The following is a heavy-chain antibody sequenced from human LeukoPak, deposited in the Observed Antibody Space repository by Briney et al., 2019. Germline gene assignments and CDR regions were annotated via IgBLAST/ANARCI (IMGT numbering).Heavy chain of an antibody. CDR3: ARSARRFEGYYGMDV. Sequence: SVKVSCKASGGTFSSYAISWVRQAPGQGLEWMGGIIPIFGTANYTQKFQGRVTITADESTNTVYMELSSLRSEDTAVYYCARSARRFEGYYGMDVWGQGTTVTVSS. CDR2: IIPIFGTA. CDR1: GGTFSSYA. J-gene: IGHJ6*02. D-gene: IGHD6-6*01. V-gene: IGHV1-69*13.